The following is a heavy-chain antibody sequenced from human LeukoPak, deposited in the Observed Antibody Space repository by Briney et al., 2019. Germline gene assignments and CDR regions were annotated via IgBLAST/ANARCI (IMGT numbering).Heavy chain of an antibody. D-gene: IGHD3-10*01. J-gene: IGHJ6*04. Sequence: ASVKVSCKASGYMFRNYGIVWVRQAPGQGPEWMGWISVYNDDTYYARTFQGRVTMTTDTLTTTAYMELTSLRSDDTAVYYCARGFGDLDYYYGMDVWGTGTTVTAFS. CDR2: ISVYNDDT. CDR1: GYMFRNYG. V-gene: IGHV1-18*01. CDR3: ARGFGDLDYYYGMDV.